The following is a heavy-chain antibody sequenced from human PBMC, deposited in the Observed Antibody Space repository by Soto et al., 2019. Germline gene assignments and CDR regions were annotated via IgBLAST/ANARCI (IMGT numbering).Heavy chain of an antibody. D-gene: IGHD4-17*01. V-gene: IGHV1-18*01. CDR3: AREDYGRNSELAAPRDYYYYGMDV. J-gene: IGHJ6*02. CDR1: GYTFTPYG. CDR2: ISPYNCNP. Sequence: KISCKGSGYTFTPYGISWVRQAPGQGLHLMGWISPYNCNPNYAQKPQGRGTMTTDTYTSTAYMELRSLRSDDTAVYYCAREDYGRNSELAAPRDYYYYGMDVWGQGTTVTVSS.